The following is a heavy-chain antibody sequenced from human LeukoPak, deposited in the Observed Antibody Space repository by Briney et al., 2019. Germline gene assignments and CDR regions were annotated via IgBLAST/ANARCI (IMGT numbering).Heavy chain of an antibody. Sequence: SETLSLTCAVYGGSFSGYYWSWIRQPPGKGLEWIGEINHSGSTNYNPSLMSRVTISVDTSKNQLSLKLSSVTAADTAVYFCARQNYGSAPLRYWGQGTLVTVSS. V-gene: IGHV4-34*01. CDR3: ARQNYGSAPLRY. J-gene: IGHJ4*02. D-gene: IGHD3-10*01. CDR1: GGSFSGYY. CDR2: INHSGST.